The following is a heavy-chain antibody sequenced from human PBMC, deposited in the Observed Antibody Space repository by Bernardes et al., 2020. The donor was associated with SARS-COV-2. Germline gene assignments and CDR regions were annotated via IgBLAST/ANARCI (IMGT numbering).Heavy chain of an antibody. CDR1: GGSISSHY. CDR3: ARERVTMVRGVIVYYYGMDV. CDR2: IYYSGST. D-gene: IGHD3-10*01. J-gene: IGHJ6*02. Sequence: SETLSLTCTVSGGSISSHYWSWIRQPPGPGLEWIGYIYYSGSTNYNPSLKSRVTISVDTSKNQFSLKLSSVTAADTAVYYCARERVTMVRGVIVYYYGMDVWGQGTTVTVS. V-gene: IGHV4-59*11.